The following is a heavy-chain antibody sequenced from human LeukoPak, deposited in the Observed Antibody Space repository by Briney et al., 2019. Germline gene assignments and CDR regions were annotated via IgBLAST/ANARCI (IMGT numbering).Heavy chain of an antibody. J-gene: IGHJ5*02. CDR1: GGSFSGYY. CDR3: ARVISSSWFKRDWFDP. D-gene: IGHD6-13*01. V-gene: IGHV4-34*01. Sequence: PSETLSLTCAVYGGSFSGYYWSWIRQPPGEGLEWIGEINHSGSTNYNPSLKSRVTISVDTSKNQFSLKLSSVTAADTAVYYCARVISSSWFKRDWFDPWGQGTLVTVSS. CDR2: INHSGST.